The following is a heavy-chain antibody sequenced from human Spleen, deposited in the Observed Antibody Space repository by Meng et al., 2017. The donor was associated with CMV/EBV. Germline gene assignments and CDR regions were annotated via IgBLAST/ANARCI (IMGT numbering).Heavy chain of an antibody. D-gene: IGHD3-22*01. Sequence: GESLKISCAVSGFPLRRNAMSWVRQAPGKGLEWVSIIWGSGSSTYFADSVKGRFTISRDNSQNTPCAQMNSLRAEDTAVYYCAKSRYYDSSGYLNYWGQGTLVTVSS. CDR1: GFPLRRNA. J-gene: IGHJ4*02. CDR3: AKSRYYDSSGYLNY. CDR2: IWGSGSST. V-gene: IGHV3-23*01.